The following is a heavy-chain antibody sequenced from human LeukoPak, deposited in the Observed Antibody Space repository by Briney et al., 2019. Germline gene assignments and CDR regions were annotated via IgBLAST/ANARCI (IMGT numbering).Heavy chain of an antibody. CDR3: ARFSTGYYEFDY. J-gene: IGHJ4*02. CDR1: GFTVSSNY. Sequence: GGSLRLSCAASGFTVSSNYMSWVRQAPGKGLEWVSVIYSGGSTYYADSVKGRFTISRDNSKNTLYLQMNSLRAEDTAVYYCARFSTGYYEFDYWGQGTLVTVSS. V-gene: IGHV3-66*01. D-gene: IGHD3-22*01. CDR2: IYSGGST.